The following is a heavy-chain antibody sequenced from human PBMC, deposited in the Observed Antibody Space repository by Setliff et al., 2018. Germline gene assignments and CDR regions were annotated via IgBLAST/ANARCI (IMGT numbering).Heavy chain of an antibody. CDR1: GFTFGDYT. V-gene: IGHV3-49*04. CDR3: TRAWIQLWFPDY. D-gene: IGHD5-18*01. Sequence: GSLRLSCTASGFTFGDYTMSWVRQAPGKGLEWVGFIRGKVYGGTTEYAASVKGRFTISRDESKSIAYLQMNSLKTEDTSVYYCTRAWIQLWFPDYWGQGTLVTVSS. CDR2: IRGKVYGGTT. J-gene: IGHJ4*02.